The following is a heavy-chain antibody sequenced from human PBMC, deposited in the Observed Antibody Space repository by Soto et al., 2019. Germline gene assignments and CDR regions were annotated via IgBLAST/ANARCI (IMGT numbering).Heavy chain of an antibody. J-gene: IGHJ6*03. Sequence: GVSVKVSCRASGYTFTSYDINWVRQATGQGLEWMGWMNPNSGNTVYAQKFQGRVTMTRNTSISTAYMELSSLRSEDTAVYYCARGRSDCTTTICSYYMDVWGKGTTVTVSS. V-gene: IGHV1-8*01. CDR1: GYTFTSYD. D-gene: IGHD2-2*01. CDR2: MNPNSGNT. CDR3: ARGRSDCTTTICSYYMDV.